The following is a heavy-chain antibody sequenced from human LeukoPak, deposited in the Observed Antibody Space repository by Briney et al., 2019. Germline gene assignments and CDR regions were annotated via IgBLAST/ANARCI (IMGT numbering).Heavy chain of an antibody. CDR2: ISGSGGST. Sequence: GGSLRLSCAASEFTFSSYAMSWVRQAPGKGLEWVLAISGSGGSTYYADSVKGRFTISRDNSKNTLYLQMNSLRAEDTAVYYCAKDRITIFGVVIIAPDFDYWGQGTLVTVSS. D-gene: IGHD3-3*01. CDR1: EFTFSSYA. V-gene: IGHV3-23*01. J-gene: IGHJ4*02. CDR3: AKDRITIFGVVIIAPDFDY.